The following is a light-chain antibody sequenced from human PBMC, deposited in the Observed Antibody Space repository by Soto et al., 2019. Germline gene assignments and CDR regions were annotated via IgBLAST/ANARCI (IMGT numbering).Light chain of an antibody. J-gene: IGLJ2*01. CDR3: SSYTSSTTLV. Sequence: QSALTQFASVSGSPGQSITISCTGTSSDIGGYNYVSWYQQHPDKAPKLIIYDVTNRPSGVSNRFSGSKSGNTASLTISGRQAEDEAAYYCSSYTSSTTLVFGGGTKLTVL. V-gene: IGLV2-14*01. CDR1: SSDIGGYNY. CDR2: DVT.